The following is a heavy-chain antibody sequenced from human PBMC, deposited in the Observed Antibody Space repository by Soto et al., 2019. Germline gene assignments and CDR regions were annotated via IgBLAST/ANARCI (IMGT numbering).Heavy chain of an antibody. CDR3: ARAYPSLYYYGMDV. CDR1: GYTFTGYY. D-gene: IGHD3-16*01. CDR2: INPNSGGT. Sequence: GASVKVSCKASGYTFTGYYMHWVRQAPGQGLEWMGWINPNSGGTNYAQKFQGRVTMTRDTSISTAYMELSRLRSDDTAVYCCARAYPSLYYYGMDVWGQGTTVTVSS. V-gene: IGHV1-2*02. J-gene: IGHJ6*02.